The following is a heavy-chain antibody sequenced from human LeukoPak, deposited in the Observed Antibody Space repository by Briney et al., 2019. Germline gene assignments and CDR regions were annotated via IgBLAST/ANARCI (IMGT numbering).Heavy chain of an antibody. CDR2: IYYSGST. Sequence: SETLSLTCTVSGGSISSSSHYWGWIRQPPGKGLEWIGSIYYSGSTYYNPSLKSRVTISVDTSKNQFSLKLSSVTAADTAVYYCARGRITLDQLLYSWFDPWGQGTLVTVSS. D-gene: IGHD2-2*02. J-gene: IGHJ5*02. CDR1: GGSISSSSHY. CDR3: ARGRITLDQLLYSWFDP. V-gene: IGHV4-39*07.